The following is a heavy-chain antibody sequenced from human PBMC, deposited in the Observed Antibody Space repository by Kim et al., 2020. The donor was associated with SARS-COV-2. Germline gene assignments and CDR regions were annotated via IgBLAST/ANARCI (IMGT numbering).Heavy chain of an antibody. CDR2: IYYSGST. V-gene: IGHV4-31*03. CDR3: ARRHEHDYTSYFDY. J-gene: IGHJ4*02. Sequence: SETLSLTCTVSGGSISSGGYYWSWIRQHPGKGLEWIGYIYYSGSTYYNPSLKSRVTISVDTSKNQFSLKLSSVTAADTAVYYCARRHEHDYTSYFDYWGQGTLVTVSS. CDR1: GGSISSGGYY. D-gene: IGHD4-4*01.